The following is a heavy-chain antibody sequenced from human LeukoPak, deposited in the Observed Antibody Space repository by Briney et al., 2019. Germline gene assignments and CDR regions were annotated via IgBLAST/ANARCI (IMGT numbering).Heavy chain of an antibody. CDR3: ARRYDFSAPFDY. CDR2: IYYSGST. D-gene: IGHD3-3*01. Sequence: SETLSLTCTVSGGSISSSSYYWGWIRQPPGKGLEWIGSIYYSGSTYYNPSLKSRVTISVDTSKNQFSLKLSSVTAADTAVYYCARRYDFSAPFDYWGQGPLVTVSS. V-gene: IGHV4-39*01. CDR1: GGSISSSSYY. J-gene: IGHJ4*02.